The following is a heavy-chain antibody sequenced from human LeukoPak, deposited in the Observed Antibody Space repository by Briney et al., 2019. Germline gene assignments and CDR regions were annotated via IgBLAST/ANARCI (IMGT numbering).Heavy chain of an antibody. V-gene: IGHV5-51*01. Sequence: GEPLKFSSKGSGSSFTSCRIGCVRQPPGKGLEGIGIIYPGDSETRYSPSFQGQVTISADKSISTAYLQWSSLKASDIAMYDCARQTDNGPFDYWGQGTLVTASS. CDR1: GSSFTSCR. CDR3: ARQTDNGPFDY. D-gene: IGHD2-8*01. J-gene: IGHJ4*02. CDR2: IYPGDSET.